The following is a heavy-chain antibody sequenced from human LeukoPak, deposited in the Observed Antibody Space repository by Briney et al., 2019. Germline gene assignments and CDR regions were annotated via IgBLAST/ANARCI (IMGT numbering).Heavy chain of an antibody. CDR3: ARGGSGSGYLYYFDS. V-gene: IGHV1-2*06. Sequence: ASVKVSCKASGSSFTYYALHWVRHAPGQGLEWMGRINTNSGGTSNAQNGQGRVTMSRDTSISTADMEVSGLASDDTAMYYCARGGSGSGYLYYFDSWGQGTLVSVPS. D-gene: IGHD3-10*01. J-gene: IGHJ4*02. CDR1: GSSFTYYA. CDR2: INTNSGGT.